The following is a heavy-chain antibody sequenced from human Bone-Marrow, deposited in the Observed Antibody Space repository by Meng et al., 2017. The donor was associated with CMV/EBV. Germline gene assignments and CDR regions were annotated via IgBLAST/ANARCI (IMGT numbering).Heavy chain of an antibody. V-gene: IGHV3-21*01. J-gene: IGHJ1*01. Sequence: GGSLRLSCAASGFTFSSYSMNWVRQAPGKGLEWVSSISSSSSYIYYADSVKGRFTISRDNAKNSLYLQMNSLRAEDTAVYYFARDAGDYDFWSSQNSLNFQHWGQGNLVTVSS. CDR1: GFTFSSYS. CDR3: ARDAGDYDFWSSQNSLNFQH. CDR2: ISSSSSYI. D-gene: IGHD3-3*01.